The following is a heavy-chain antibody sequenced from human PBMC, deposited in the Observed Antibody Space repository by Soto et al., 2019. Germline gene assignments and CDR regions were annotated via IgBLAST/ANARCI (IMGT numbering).Heavy chain of an antibody. CDR3: AKFGMATTKRSPPYYIDY. CDR2: ISGSGGGT. V-gene: IGHV3-23*01. CDR1: GFTFSSYA. J-gene: IGHJ4*02. D-gene: IGHD1-1*01. Sequence: GGSLRLSCAASGFTFSSYAMSWVRQAPGKGLEWVSSISGSGGGTYYADSVKGRFTFSRDNSKNTLYLQMNSLRAEDTAVYYCAKFGMATTKRSPPYYIDYWGQRP.